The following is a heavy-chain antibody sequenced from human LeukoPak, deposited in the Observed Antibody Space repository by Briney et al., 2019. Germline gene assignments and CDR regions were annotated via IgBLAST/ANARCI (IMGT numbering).Heavy chain of an antibody. Sequence: SETLSLTCSVSGGSISSYYWTWIRQPPGKGLEWIGYMYDSGSSSYNPSLKSRVTMSIDSSKNQFSLRLSSVTAADTAVYYCLYCGGDCSFDYWGQGTLVTVSS. CDR1: GGSISSYY. V-gene: IGHV4-59*12. D-gene: IGHD2-21*02. CDR3: LYCGGDCSFDY. CDR2: MYDSGSS. J-gene: IGHJ4*02.